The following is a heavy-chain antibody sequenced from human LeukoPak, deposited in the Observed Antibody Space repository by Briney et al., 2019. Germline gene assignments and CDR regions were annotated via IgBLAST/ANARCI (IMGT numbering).Heavy chain of an antibody. CDR3: ARAQYYDSTTAGGTDV. Sequence: GGSLRLSCAVSGFIFSSYWMHWVRQAPGKGLVWVARINSDGSSTNYADSVKGRFTISRDNAKNTLSLQMNSLRAEDTAVYYCARAQYYDSTTAGGTDVWGQGTTVTVSS. CDR1: GFIFSSYW. V-gene: IGHV3-74*01. CDR2: INSDGSST. D-gene: IGHD3-22*01. J-gene: IGHJ6*02.